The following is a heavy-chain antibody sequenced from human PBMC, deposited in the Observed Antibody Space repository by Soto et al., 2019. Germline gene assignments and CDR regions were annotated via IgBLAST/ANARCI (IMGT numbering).Heavy chain of an antibody. Sequence: PSETLSLTCAVSGGSISSGFYSWSWIRQPPGQGLERIGYIFNSGNTYYNPSLMSRVTISVDRSQNHFSLKLTSVTAADTAVYYCARGSDGVWKWFDPWGQGTQVTVPQ. CDR3: ARGSDGVWKWFDP. D-gene: IGHD2-21*02. CDR1: GGSISSGFYS. J-gene: IGHJ5*02. CDR2: IFNSGNT. V-gene: IGHV4-30-2*01.